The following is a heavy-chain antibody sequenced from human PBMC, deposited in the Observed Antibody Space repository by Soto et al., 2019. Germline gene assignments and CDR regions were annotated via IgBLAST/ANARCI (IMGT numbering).Heavy chain of an antibody. CDR1: GYTFTSYD. CDR2: MNPNSGNT. J-gene: IGHJ6*02. D-gene: IGHD3-22*01. V-gene: IGHV1-8*01. Sequence: QVQLVQSGAEVKKPGASVKVSCKASGYTFTSYDINWVRQATGQGLEWMGWMNPNSGNTGYAQKFQGRGTMTRNTXIXTXXMELSSLRSEDTAVYYCARRDERYYDQHYYYGMDVWGQGTTVTVSS. CDR3: ARRDERYYDQHYYYGMDV.